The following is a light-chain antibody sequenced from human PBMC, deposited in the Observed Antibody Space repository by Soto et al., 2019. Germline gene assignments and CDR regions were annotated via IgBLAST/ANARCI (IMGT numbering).Light chain of an antibody. V-gene: IGLV2-14*03. CDR3: ASYRSTSTLGV. Sequence: QSALTQPASVSGSPGQSITISCTGAGSDVSWYQHHPGKAPKLIIFDVSNRPSGISDRFSGSKSGNMASLTISGLRAEDEAGYYCASYRSTSTLGVFGGGTKLTVL. CDR2: DVS. CDR1: GSD. J-gene: IGLJ3*02.